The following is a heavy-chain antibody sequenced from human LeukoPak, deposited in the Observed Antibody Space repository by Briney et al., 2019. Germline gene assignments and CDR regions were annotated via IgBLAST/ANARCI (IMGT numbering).Heavy chain of an antibody. CDR3: ATADTRFLEWLSIDY. CDR2: FDPEDGET. V-gene: IGHV1-24*01. J-gene: IGHJ4*02. D-gene: IGHD3-3*01. Sequence: GASVKVSCKVSGYTLTELSMHWVRQAPGKGLEWMGGFDPEDGETIYAQKFQGRVTMTEDTSTDTAYMELSSLRSEDTAVYYCATADTRFLEWLSIDYWGQGTLVTVSS. CDR1: GYTLTELS.